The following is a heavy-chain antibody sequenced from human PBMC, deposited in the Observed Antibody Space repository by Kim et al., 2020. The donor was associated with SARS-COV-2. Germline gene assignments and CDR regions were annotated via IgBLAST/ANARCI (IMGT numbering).Heavy chain of an antibody. CDR3: ARDTEMAVAGTATYYYYGMDV. V-gene: IGHV1-46*01. Sequence: ASVKVSCKASGYTFTSYYMHWVRQAPGQGLEWMGIINPSGGSTSYAQKFQGRVTMTRDTSTSTVYMELSSLRSEDTAVYYCARDTEMAVAGTATYYYYGMDVWGQGTTVTVSS. J-gene: IGHJ6*02. CDR2: INPSGGST. D-gene: IGHD6-19*01. CDR1: GYTFTSYY.